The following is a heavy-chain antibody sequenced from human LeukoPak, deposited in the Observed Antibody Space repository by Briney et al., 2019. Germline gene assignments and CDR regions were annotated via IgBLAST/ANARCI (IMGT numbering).Heavy chain of an antibody. CDR1: GFTFSSYW. J-gene: IGHJ5*02. CDR2: IKQDGSEK. D-gene: IGHD2-2*01. Sequence: GSLRLSCAASGFTFSSYWMSWVRQAPGKGLEWVANIKQDGSEKYYVDPVKGRFTISRDNAKNSLYLQMNSLRAEDTAVYYCARPRGYQLLSNWFDPWGQGTLVTVSS. V-gene: IGHV3-7*01. CDR3: ARPRGYQLLSNWFDP.